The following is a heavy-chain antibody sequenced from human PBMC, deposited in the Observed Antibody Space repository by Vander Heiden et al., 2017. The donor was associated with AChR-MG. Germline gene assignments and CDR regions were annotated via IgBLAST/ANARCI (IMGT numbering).Heavy chain of an antibody. D-gene: IGHD5-12*01. V-gene: IGHV4-39*01. CDR2: IYYSGST. CDR1: GGPISSSSYY. CDR3: ARHIRRRGYDSPYWYFDL. J-gene: IGHJ2*01. Sequence: QLQLQESGPGLVKPSETLSLPCTVPGGPISSSSYYWGWIRQPPGKGLEWIGSIYYSGSTYYNPSLKSRVTISVDTSKNQFSLKLSSVTAADTAVYYCARHIRRRGYDSPYWYFDLWGRGTLVTVSS.